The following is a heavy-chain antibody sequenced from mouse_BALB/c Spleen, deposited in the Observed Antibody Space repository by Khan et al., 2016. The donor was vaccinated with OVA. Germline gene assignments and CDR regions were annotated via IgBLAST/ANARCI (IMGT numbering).Heavy chain of an antibody. CDR1: GYSFTTYY. D-gene: IGHD2-2*01. V-gene: IGHV1S135*01. CDR2: VDPFSGGT. Sequence: MQLEESGPELMKPGASVKISCKASGYSFTTYYLHWVMQSHGESLEWIGYVDPFSGGTTYNQKFKGQATLTLDKSSSTAYMHLSNLTSEDSAVYYCTRHGYDAWFTYWGQGTLVTVSA. CDR3: TRHGYDAWFTY. J-gene: IGHJ3*01.